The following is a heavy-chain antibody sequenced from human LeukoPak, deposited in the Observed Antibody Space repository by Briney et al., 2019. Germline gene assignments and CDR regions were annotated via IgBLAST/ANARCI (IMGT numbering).Heavy chain of an antibody. CDR2: INPDSGVT. J-gene: IGHJ6*03. V-gene: IGHV1-2*02. CDR3: ARGITPRLEAYYYHYMDV. Sequence: ASVKVSCKASGYTFTDYYIHWVRQAPGQGLEWMGWINPDSGVTNYAQNFQGRVTMTRDTSITLASMELSRLTSDDTAVYYCARGITPRLEAYYYHYMDVWGTGTAVSVSS. CDR1: GYTFTDYY. D-gene: IGHD3-16*01.